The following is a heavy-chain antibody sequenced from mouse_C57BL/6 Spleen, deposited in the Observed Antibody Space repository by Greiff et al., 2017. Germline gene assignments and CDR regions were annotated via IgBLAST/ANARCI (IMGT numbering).Heavy chain of an antibody. J-gene: IGHJ3*01. CDR1: GFNIKDDY. V-gene: IGHV14-4*01. D-gene: IGHD2-1*01. Sequence: EVQLQQSGAELVRPGASVKLSCTASGFNIKDDYMHWVKQRPEQGLEWIGWIDPENGDTEYASKFQGKATITAGTSANTAYLQLSSLTSEDTAVYYCTTGRVAYGNYVFAYWGQGTLVTVSA. CDR3: TTGRVAYGNYVFAY. CDR2: IDPENGDT.